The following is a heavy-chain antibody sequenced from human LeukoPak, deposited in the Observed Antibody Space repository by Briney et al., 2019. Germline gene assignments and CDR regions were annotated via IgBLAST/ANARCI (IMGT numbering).Heavy chain of an antibody. D-gene: IGHD6-19*01. J-gene: IGHJ4*02. CDR1: GSTFSGYC. CDR3: AGGTGWLIDY. CDR2: IKQDGSEK. Sequence: PGGSLRLSCAASGSTFSGYCMNWVRQVPGKGLEWVANIKQDGSEKYYVDSVKGRFTISRDNAKNSLYLQLNSLRAEDTAVYYCAGGTGWLIDYWGQGTLVTVSS. V-gene: IGHV3-7*04.